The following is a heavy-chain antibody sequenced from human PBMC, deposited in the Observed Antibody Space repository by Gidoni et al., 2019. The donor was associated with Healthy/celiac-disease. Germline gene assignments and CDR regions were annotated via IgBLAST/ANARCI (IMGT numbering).Heavy chain of an antibody. CDR2: IYPGDSDT. J-gene: IGHJ4*02. Sequence: EVQLVQSGAEAKKPGESWQISCKGSGYSVTSYWIGWVRQMPGKGLEWMGIIYPGDSDTRYSPSFQGQVTISADKSISTAYLQWSSREASDTAMYYCARRGSYYGSGSYSYYFDYWGQGTLVTVSS. CDR1: GYSVTSYW. D-gene: IGHD3-10*01. V-gene: IGHV5-51*01. CDR3: ARRGSYYGSGSYSYYFDY.